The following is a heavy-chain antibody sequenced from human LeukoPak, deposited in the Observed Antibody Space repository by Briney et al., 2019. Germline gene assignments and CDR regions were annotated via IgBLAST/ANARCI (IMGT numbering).Heavy chain of an antibody. CDR2: ISGSGGST. Sequence: QSGGSLRLSCAASGFTFSSYSMNWVRQAPGKGLEWVSAISGSGGSTYYADSVKGRFTISRDNSKNTLYLQMNSLRAEDTAVYYCAKVRIRGVIIQYFDYWGQGTLVTVSS. V-gene: IGHV3-23*01. CDR1: GFTFSSYS. J-gene: IGHJ4*02. CDR3: AKVRIRGVIIQYFDY. D-gene: IGHD3-10*01.